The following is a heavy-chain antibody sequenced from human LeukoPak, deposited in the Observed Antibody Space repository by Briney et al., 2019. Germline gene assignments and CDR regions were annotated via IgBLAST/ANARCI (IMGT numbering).Heavy chain of an antibody. CDR3: AKASRQGAVASTLDY. CDR2: LGGGGVRT. D-gene: IGHD6-19*01. CDR1: GFTFTIYA. V-gene: IGHV3-23*01. Sequence: QPGGSLRLSCAASGFTFTIYAMSWVRQAPGKGLEWVSALGGGGVRTYYTDSVKGRFTISRDNSKDTLFLQMNSLRAEDTAVYYCAKASRQGAVASTLDYWGQGTLVTVSS. J-gene: IGHJ4*02.